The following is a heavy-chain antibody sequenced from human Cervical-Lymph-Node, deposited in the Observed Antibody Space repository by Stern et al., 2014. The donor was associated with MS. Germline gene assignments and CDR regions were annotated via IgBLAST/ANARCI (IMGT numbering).Heavy chain of an antibody. CDR1: GYTFTSYY. D-gene: IGHD6-13*01. CDR3: AREWQQLPFDY. V-gene: IGHV1-46*01. J-gene: IGHJ4*02. CDR2: INPSGGST. Sequence: VQLVESGAEVKKPGASVKVSCKASGYTFTSYYMHWVRQAPGQGLEWMGIINPSGGSTSYAQKFQGRVTMTRDTSTSTVYMELSSLRSEYTAVYYCAREWQQLPFDYWGQGTLVTVSS.